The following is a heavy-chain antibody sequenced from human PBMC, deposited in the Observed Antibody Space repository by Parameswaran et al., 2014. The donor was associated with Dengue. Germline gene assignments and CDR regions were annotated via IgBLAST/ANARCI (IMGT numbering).Heavy chain of an antibody. CDR3: ARDHCSSTSCYHAFDI. V-gene: IGHV1-69*01. CDR2: IIPIFGTA. D-gene: IGHD2-2*01. J-gene: IGHJ3*02. Sequence: SWVRQAPGQGLEWMGGIIPIFGTANYAQKFQGRVTITADESTSTAYMELSSLRSEDTAVYYCARDHCSSTSCYHAFDIWGQGTMVTVSS.